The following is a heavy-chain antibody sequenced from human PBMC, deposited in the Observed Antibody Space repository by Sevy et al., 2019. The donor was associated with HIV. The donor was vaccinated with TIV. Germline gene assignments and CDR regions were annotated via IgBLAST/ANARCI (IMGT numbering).Heavy chain of an antibody. CDR1: GFTFSNAW. D-gene: IGHD1-7*01. J-gene: IGHJ4*02. CDR3: TTVSRPWNYNY. CDR2: IKSKTDGGTT. V-gene: IGHV3-15*01. Sequence: GESLKISCAASGFTFSNAWMSWVRQAPGKGLEWVGRIKSKTDGGTTDYAAPVKGRFTISRDDSKNTLYLQMNSLKTEDTAVYYCTTVSRPWNYNYWGQGTLVTVSS.